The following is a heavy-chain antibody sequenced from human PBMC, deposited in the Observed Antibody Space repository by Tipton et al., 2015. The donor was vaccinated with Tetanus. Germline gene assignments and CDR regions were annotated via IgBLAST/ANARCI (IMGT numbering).Heavy chain of an antibody. V-gene: IGHV4-39*01. CDR1: GGSISGSSYY. Sequence: TLSLTCSVSGGSISGSSYYWSWIRQPPGKALEWIGSIYYSGSTFYHPSLQSRVTISVDTSKNQFSLRLSSVTAADTAVYFCARANFDFSKKGPFDSWGQGILVIVSA. CDR3: ARANFDFSKKGPFDS. CDR2: IYYSGST. J-gene: IGHJ4*02. D-gene: IGHD3-3*01.